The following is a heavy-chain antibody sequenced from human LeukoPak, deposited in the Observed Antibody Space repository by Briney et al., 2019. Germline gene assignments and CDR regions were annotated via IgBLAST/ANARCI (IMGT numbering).Heavy chain of an antibody. J-gene: IGHJ4*02. Sequence: GGSLRLSCAASGFTFSSYGMHWVRQAPGKGLEWVAFIRYDGSNKYYADSVRGQFTISRDDSKNTLYLQMNSLRAEDTAVYYCVRRAGGYSHPYDYWGQGTLVTVSS. CDR1: GFTFSSYG. CDR3: VRRAGGYSHPYDY. V-gene: IGHV3-30*02. CDR2: IRYDGSNK. D-gene: IGHD4-23*01.